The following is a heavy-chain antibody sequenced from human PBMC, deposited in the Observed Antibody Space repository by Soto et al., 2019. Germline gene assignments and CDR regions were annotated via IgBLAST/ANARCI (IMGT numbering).Heavy chain of an antibody. CDR3: ARDRVGAMVFFGSLDY. J-gene: IGHJ4*02. V-gene: IGHV3-33*01. CDR1: AIIFTGYG. D-gene: IGHD1-26*01. CDR2: IRYDGTNT. Sequence: QVQLVESGGGVVQPGGSLRLSCAASAIIFTGYGMHWVRQAPGKGLEWVAVIRYDGTNTYYADSVKGRFIISRDNSKNTLYLQMNSLRAEDTARYYCARDRVGAMVFFGSLDYWGQGALVTVSS.